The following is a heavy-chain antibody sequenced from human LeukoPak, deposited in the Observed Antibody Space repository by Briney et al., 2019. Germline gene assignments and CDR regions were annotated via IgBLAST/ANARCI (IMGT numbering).Heavy chain of an antibody. D-gene: IGHD2-21*01. J-gene: IGHJ4*02. CDR2: ISYDGSNK. CDR3: ASVWTRG. Sequence: GRSLRLSCAASGFTFSSYAMHWVRQAPGKGLEWVAVISYDGSNKYYADSVKGRFTISRDNSKNTLYLQMNSLRAEDTAVYYCASVWTRGWGQGTLVTVSS. V-gene: IGHV3-30*01. CDR1: GFTFSSYA.